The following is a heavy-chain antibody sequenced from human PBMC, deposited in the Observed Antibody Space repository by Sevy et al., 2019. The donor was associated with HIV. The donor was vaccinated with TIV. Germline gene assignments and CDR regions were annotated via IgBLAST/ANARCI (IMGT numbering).Heavy chain of an antibody. J-gene: IGHJ5*02. Sequence: GGSLRLSCAASGFTFSGSAMHWVRQASGKGLEWVGRIRSKANSYATAYAALVKGRFTISRDDSKNTAYLQMNSLKTEDTAVYYCTSPTPYPRGFDPWGQGTLVTVSS. CDR1: GFTFSGSA. D-gene: IGHD2-2*01. CDR2: IRSKANSYAT. V-gene: IGHV3-73*01. CDR3: TSPTPYPRGFDP.